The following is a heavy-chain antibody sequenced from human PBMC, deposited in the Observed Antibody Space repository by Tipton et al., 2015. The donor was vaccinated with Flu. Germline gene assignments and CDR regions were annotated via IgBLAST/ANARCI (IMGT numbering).Heavy chain of an antibody. Sequence: SLRLSCAASGFTFSSYSMNWVRQAPGKGLEWVSSISSSSSYIYYADSVKGRFTISRDNAKNSLYLQMNSLRAEDTAVYYCARAWGIRGWVDPWGQGTRVTVSS. J-gene: IGHJ5*02. CDR3: ARAWGIRGWVDP. CDR2: ISSSSSYI. V-gene: IGHV3-21*01. D-gene: IGHD6-13*01. CDR1: GFTFSSYS.